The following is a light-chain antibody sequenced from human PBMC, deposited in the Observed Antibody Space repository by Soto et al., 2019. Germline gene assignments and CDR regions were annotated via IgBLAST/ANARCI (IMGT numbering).Light chain of an antibody. V-gene: IGKV1-9*01. CDR2: AAS. Sequence: DIQLTQSPSFLSASVGDRVTISCRASQDVSRFLAWYQQKTGKAPNLLIYAASTLQSGVPSRFSGSGSGTEFTLTISSLQPEDFATYYCQQLNSYVFTFGPGTKVDIK. J-gene: IGKJ3*01. CDR3: QQLNSYVFT. CDR1: QDVSRF.